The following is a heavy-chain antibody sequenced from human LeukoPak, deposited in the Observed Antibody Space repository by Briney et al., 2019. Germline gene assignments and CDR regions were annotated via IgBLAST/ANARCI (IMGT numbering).Heavy chain of an antibody. CDR2: ISGSGGST. Sequence: SGGSLRLSCAASGFTFSSYAMSWVRQAPGKGLEWVLVISGSGGSTYYADSVKGRFTISRDNSKNTLYLQMNSLRAEDTAVYYCAKDTVDTAMVLDYWGQGTLVTVSS. CDR1: GFTFSSYA. CDR3: AKDTVDTAMVLDY. J-gene: IGHJ4*02. D-gene: IGHD5-18*01. V-gene: IGHV3-23*01.